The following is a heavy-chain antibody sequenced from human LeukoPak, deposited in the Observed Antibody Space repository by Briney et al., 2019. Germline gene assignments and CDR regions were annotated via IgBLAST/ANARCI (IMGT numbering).Heavy chain of an antibody. CDR3: AKWEVCSYGFSYFDY. Sequence: GGPLRLSCSASGFTFNTYAMSWVRQGPGKGLEWVSTVTGSGSSTYYADSVKGRFTISRDNSKNTLYLQMSSLKVEYTAVYYCAKWEVCSYGFSYFDYWCQGPLVTVSS. D-gene: IGHD5-18*01. CDR1: GFTFNTYA. V-gene: IGHV3-23*01. J-gene: IGHJ4*02. CDR2: VTGSGSST.